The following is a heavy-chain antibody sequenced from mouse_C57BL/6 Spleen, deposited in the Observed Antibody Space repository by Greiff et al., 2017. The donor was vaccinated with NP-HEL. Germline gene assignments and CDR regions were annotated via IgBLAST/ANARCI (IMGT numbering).Heavy chain of an antibody. J-gene: IGHJ4*01. CDR1: GYAFTNYL. V-gene: IGHV1-54*01. Sequence: QVQLQQSGAELVRPGTSVKVSCKASGYAFTNYLIEWVKQRPGQGLEWIGVINPGSGGTNYNEKFKGKATLTADKSSSTAYMQLSSLSSEDSAVYFCARHTTVVATDAMDYWGQGTSVTVSS. CDR3: ARHTTVVATDAMDY. CDR2: INPGSGGT. D-gene: IGHD1-1*01.